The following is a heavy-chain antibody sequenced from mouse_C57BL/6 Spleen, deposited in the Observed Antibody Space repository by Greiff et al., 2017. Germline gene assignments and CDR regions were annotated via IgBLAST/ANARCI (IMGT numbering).Heavy chain of an antibody. D-gene: IGHD1-1*01. J-gene: IGHJ1*03. CDR3: ARDLGYYGSSYVWYFDV. Sequence: QVQLKQPGAELVKPGASVKLSCKASGYTFTSYWMHWVKQRPGRGLEWIGRIDPNSGGTKYNEKFKSKATLTVDKPSSTAYMQLSSLTSEDSAVYYCARDLGYYGSSYVWYFDVWGTGTTVTVSS. V-gene: IGHV1-72*01. CDR1: GYTFTSYW. CDR2: IDPNSGGT.